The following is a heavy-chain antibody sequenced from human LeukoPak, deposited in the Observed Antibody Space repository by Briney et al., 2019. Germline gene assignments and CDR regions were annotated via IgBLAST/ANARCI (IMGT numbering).Heavy chain of an antibody. D-gene: IGHD3-3*01. CDR3: ARTESYYDFWSAHKAGYYYYMDV. J-gene: IGHJ6*03. Sequence: GGSLRLSCAASGFTFSTYWMSWVRQAPGKGLEWVANINQDGTEKYYVDSVKGRFTISRDNAKNSLYLQMNSLRAEDTAVYYCARTESYYDFWSAHKAGYYYYMDVWGKGTTVTVSS. CDR2: INQDGTEK. CDR1: GFTFSTYW. V-gene: IGHV3-7*01.